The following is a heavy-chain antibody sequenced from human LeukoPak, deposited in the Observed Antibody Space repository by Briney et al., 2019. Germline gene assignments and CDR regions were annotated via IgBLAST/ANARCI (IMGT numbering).Heavy chain of an antibody. J-gene: IGHJ3*02. CDR1: GFTFSSYE. V-gene: IGHV3-23*01. CDR2: IRGSGDST. D-gene: IGHD3-16*01. Sequence: GGSLRLSCAASGFTFSSYEMNWVRQAPGKGLEWVSAIRGSGDSTYYADSVKGRFTISRDNSKNTLYLQMNSLRAEDTAVYYCAKGVGGSDIWGQGTMVTVSS. CDR3: AKGVGGSDI.